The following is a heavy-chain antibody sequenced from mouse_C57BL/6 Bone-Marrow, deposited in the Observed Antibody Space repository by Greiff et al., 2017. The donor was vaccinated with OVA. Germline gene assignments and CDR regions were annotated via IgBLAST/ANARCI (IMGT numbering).Heavy chain of an antibody. CDR3: TRCYSNYYAIDY. V-gene: IGHV1-15*01. J-gene: IGHJ4*01. Sequence: VKLMESGAELVRPADSVTLSCKASGYTFTDYEMHWVKQTPVHGLEWIGAIDPETGGTAYNQKFKGQAILTADKSSSTSYMKLRILTSEDSAVYYCTRCYSNYYAIDYWGQGTSVTVSS. D-gene: IGHD2-5*01. CDR1: GYTFTDYE. CDR2: IDPETGGT.